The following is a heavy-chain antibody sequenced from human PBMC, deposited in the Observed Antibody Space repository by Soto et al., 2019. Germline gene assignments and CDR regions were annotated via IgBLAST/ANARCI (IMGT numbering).Heavy chain of an antibody. CDR2: IYYSGST. V-gene: IGHV4-30-4*01. J-gene: IGHJ4*02. Sequence: SETLSLTCTVSGGSISSGDYYWSRIRQPPGKGLEWIGYIYYSGSTYYNPSLKSRVTISVDTSKNQFSLKLSSVTAEDTAVYYCAKDQGSSWYEIDYWGQGTLVTVSS. CDR3: AKDQGSSWYEIDY. D-gene: IGHD6-13*01. CDR1: GGSISSGDYY.